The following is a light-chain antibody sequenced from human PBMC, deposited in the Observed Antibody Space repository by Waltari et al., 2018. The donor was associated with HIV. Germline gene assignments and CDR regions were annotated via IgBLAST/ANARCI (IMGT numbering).Light chain of an antibody. CDR3: QSYDNENPVL. V-gene: IGLV6-57*01. Sequence: NFMLTQPHSVSESPGKTVTISCTRSSGSIANNYVQWYHQRPGSSPTTVIYKDDQRPSGVPDRFSGSIDSSSNSASLTISGLRPEDEADYYCQSYDNENPVLFGGGTKLTVL. CDR2: KDD. CDR1: SGSIANNY. J-gene: IGLJ2*01.